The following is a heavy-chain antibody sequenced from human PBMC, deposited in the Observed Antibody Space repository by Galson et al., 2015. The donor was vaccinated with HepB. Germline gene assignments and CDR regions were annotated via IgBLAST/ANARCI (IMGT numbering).Heavy chain of an antibody. J-gene: IGHJ4*02. V-gene: IGHV3-48*03. Sequence: SLRLSCAASGFSFSAYSMNWVRQTPGKGLEWVAYIGDSGSTVKYYADSTKGRFTISGDNAKNSLYLQMKSLRAEDTAVYYCARGTLPEGVRCFDYWGLGTLVTVSA. CDR2: IGDSGSTVK. CDR3: ARGTLPEGVRCFDY. CDR1: GFSFSAYS. D-gene: IGHD1-7*01.